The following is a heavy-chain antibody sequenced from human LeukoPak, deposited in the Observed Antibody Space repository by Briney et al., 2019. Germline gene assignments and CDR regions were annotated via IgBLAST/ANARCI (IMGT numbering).Heavy chain of an antibody. CDR3: ARSPRITMIVVVIRRYYFDY. CDR1: GCSFTSYD. CDR2: MNPNSGNT. V-gene: IGHV1-8*01. D-gene: IGHD3-22*01. Sequence: ASVNVSCKASGCSFTSYDINWVRQATGQGLEGMGWMNPNSGNTGYAQKFQGRVTMTRNTSISTAYMALSSLRSEDTAVYYCARSPRITMIVVVIRRYYFDYWGQGTLVTVSS. J-gene: IGHJ4*02.